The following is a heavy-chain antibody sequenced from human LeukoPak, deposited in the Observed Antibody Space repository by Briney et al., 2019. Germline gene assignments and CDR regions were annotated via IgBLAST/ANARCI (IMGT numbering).Heavy chain of an antibody. Sequence: ASVKVSCKASGYTFTVYYMHWVRQAPGQGLEWMGWINPNSGGTNYAQKFQGRVTMTRDTSISTAYMELSRLRSDDTAVYYCARVEVGDYVWGSYRLWGQGTLVTVSS. J-gene: IGHJ4*02. V-gene: IGHV1-2*02. CDR1: GYTFTVYY. D-gene: IGHD3-16*02. CDR2: INPNSGGT. CDR3: ARVEVGDYVWGSYRL.